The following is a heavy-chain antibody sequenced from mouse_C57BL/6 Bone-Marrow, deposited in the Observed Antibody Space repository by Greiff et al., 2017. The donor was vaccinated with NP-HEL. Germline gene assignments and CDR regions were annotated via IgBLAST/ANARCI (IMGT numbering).Heavy chain of an antibody. CDR2: INPNNGGT. D-gene: IGHD1-1*02. CDR3: ARDKGLCHYYAMDY. CDR1: GYTFTDYY. J-gene: IGHJ4*01. Sequence: VQLQQSGPELVKPGASVKISCKASGYTFTDYYMNWVKQSHGKSLEWIGDINPNNGGTSYNQKFKGKATLTVDKSSSTAYMELRSLTSEDSAVYYCARDKGLCHYYAMDYWGQGTSVTVSS. V-gene: IGHV1-26*01.